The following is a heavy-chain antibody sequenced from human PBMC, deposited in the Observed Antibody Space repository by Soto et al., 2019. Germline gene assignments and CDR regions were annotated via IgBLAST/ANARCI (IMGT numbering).Heavy chain of an antibody. J-gene: IGHJ6*02. Sequence: QVQLVQSGAEVLKPGSSVKLSCKTSGDTFDTFAISWVRQAPGQGLEWMGGIIPIFRTPDYTQKFQGRVTITADVSTSTAYMELSRLRSEDTAVYYCARDKGRGQLGGNYYYALAVWGQGTTVTVSS. D-gene: IGHD1-1*01. CDR2: IIPIFRTP. CDR3: ARDKGRGQLGGNYYYALAV. CDR1: GDTFDTFA. V-gene: IGHV1-69*12.